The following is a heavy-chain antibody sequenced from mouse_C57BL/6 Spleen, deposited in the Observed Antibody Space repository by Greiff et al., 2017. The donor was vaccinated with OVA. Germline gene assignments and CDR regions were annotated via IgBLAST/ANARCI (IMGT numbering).Heavy chain of an antibody. J-gene: IGHJ4*01. CDR1: GFTFSSYG. Sequence: EVQLVESGGDLVKPGGSLKLSCAASGFTFSSYGMSWVRQTPDQRLEWVATISSGGSYTYYPDKVKGRFTFTRDNATNTLYLQVSSLKSEDTAVYYCAKYYGSSCDAMDYWGQGTSVTVSS. CDR3: AKYYGSSCDAMDY. V-gene: IGHV5-6*01. D-gene: IGHD1-1*01. CDR2: ISSGGSYT.